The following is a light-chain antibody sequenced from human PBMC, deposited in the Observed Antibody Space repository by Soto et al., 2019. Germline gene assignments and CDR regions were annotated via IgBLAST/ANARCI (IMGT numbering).Light chain of an antibody. V-gene: IGKV3-20*01. Sequence: TVFTESPCALSLSPGERATLSCRASQSVSSSYLAWYQQKPGQAPRLLIYGASSRATGIPDRFSGSGSGTDFTLTISRLEPEDFAVYYCQQYGSSPWTFAQRAKVDI. CDR2: GAS. J-gene: IGKJ1*01. CDR3: QQYGSSPWT. CDR1: QSVSSSY.